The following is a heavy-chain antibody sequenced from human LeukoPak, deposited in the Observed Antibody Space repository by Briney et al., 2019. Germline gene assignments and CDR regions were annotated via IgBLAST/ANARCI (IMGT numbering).Heavy chain of an antibody. D-gene: IGHD1-26*01. CDR3: ARDEGSYFLDY. V-gene: IGHV3-30-3*01. J-gene: IGHJ4*02. CDR1: GFTFSSYA. Sequence: GGSLRLSCAASGFTFSSYAVHWVRQAPGKGLEWVAVISYDGSNKYYADSVKGRFTISRDNSKNTLYLQMNSLRAEDTAVYYCARDEGSYFLDYWGQGTLVTVSS. CDR2: ISYDGSNK.